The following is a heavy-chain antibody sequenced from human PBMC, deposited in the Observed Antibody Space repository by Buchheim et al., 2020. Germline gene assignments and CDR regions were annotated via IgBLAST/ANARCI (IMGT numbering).Heavy chain of an antibody. V-gene: IGHV3-30*04. CDR2: ISYDGSNK. CDR1: GFTFSSYA. D-gene: IGHD3-22*01. Sequence: QVQLVESGGGVVQPGRSLRLSCAASGFTFSSYAMHWVRQAPGKGLEWVAVISYDGSNKYYADSVKGRFTISRDNSKKTRYLQMNSLRAEDTAVYYCARDGDYYDSSGYYDYWGQGTL. CDR3: ARDGDYYDSSGYYDY. J-gene: IGHJ4*02.